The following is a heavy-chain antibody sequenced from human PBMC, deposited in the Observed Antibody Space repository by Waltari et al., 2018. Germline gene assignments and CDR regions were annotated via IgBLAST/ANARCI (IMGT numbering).Heavy chain of an antibody. D-gene: IGHD6-19*01. J-gene: IGHJ2*01. V-gene: IGHV4-59*01. CDR2: IYYSGST. Sequence: QVQLQESGPGLVKPSETLSLTCTVSGGSISSYYWSWIRQPQGKGLEWIGYIYYSGSTNYNPSLKSRVTISVDTSKNQFSLKLSSVTAADTAVYYCARGGQYSSGWYGFFDLWGRGTLVTVSS. CDR1: GGSISSYY. CDR3: ARGGQYSSGWYGFFDL.